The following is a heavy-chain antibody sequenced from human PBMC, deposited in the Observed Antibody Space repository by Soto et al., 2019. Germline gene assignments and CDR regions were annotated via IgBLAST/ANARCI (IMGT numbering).Heavy chain of an antibody. CDR3: ARRLYYDSSGFEGGGMDV. CDR1: GCSTSSYY. J-gene: IGHJ6*02. Sequence: PSETLSLTCTVSGCSTSSYYWSWIRQPPGKGLEWIGYIYYSGSTNYNPSLKSRVTISVDTSKNQFSLKLSSVTAADTAVYYCARRLYYDSSGFEGGGMDVWGQGTTVTVSS. V-gene: IGHV4-59*08. CDR2: IYYSGST. D-gene: IGHD3-22*01.